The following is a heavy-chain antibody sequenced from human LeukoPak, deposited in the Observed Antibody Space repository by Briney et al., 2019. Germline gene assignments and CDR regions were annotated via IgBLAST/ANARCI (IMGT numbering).Heavy chain of an antibody. CDR3: AREEEWELPTLDY. V-gene: IGHV3-74*01. CDR1: GFTFSSYW. CDR2: INSDGSST. D-gene: IGHD1-26*01. Sequence: GGSLRLSCAASGFTFSSYWMHWVRQAPGKGLVWVSRINSDGSSTSYADSVQGRFTISRDNAKNTLYLQMNSVRAEDTAVYYCAREEEWELPTLDYWGQGTLVTVSS. J-gene: IGHJ4*02.